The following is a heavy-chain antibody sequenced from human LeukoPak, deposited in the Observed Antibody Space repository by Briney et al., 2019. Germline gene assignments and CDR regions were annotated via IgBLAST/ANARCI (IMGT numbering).Heavy chain of an antibody. Sequence: ASVKVSCKASGYTFTGYYMHWVRQAPAQGLEWMGRINPNSGGTNYAQKFQGRVTMTRDTSISTAYMELSRLRSDDTAVYYCARVAVAGHPPWPGIDYWGQGTLVTVSS. V-gene: IGHV1-2*06. CDR3: ARVAVAGHPPWPGIDY. D-gene: IGHD6-19*01. J-gene: IGHJ4*02. CDR1: GYTFTGYY. CDR2: INPNSGGT.